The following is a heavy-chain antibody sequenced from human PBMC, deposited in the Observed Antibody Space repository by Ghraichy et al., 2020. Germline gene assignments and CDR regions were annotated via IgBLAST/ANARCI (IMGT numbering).Heavy chain of an antibody. CDR3: AREDYYDSSGYVF. CDR2: IKQDGSEK. Sequence: GESLNISCAASGFTFSSYWMSWVRQAPGKGLEWVANIKQDGSEKYYVDSVKGRFTISRDNAKNSLYLQMNSLRAEDTAVYYCAREDYYDSSGYVFWGQGTLVTVSS. D-gene: IGHD3-22*01. V-gene: IGHV3-7*04. CDR1: GFTFSSYW. J-gene: IGHJ4*02.